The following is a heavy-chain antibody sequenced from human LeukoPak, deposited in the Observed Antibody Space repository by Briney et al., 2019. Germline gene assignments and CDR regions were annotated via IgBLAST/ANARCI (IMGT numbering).Heavy chain of an antibody. J-gene: IGHJ6*02. CDR3: ARSWGRITLVRGAPYYYYGMDV. Sequence: ASVKVSCKASGYTFTGYYMHWVRQAPGQGLEWMGWINPNSGGTNYAQKFQGRVTMTRDTSISAAYMELNRLISDDTAAYYCARSWGRITLVRGAPYYYYGMDVWGQGTTVTVSS. CDR2: INPNSGGT. V-gene: IGHV1-2*02. D-gene: IGHD3-10*01. CDR1: GYTFTGYY.